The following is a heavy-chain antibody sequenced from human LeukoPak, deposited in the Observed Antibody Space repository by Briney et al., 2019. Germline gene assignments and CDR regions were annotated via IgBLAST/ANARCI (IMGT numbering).Heavy chain of an antibody. Sequence: SETLSLTCTVSGGSISSYYWSWIRQPAGKGLEWIGRIYTSGSTNYNPSLKSRVTMSVDTSKNQFSLKLSSVTAADTAVYYCARLRYSSGWGLFDYWGQGTLVTVSS. CDR2: IYTSGST. J-gene: IGHJ4*02. D-gene: IGHD6-19*01. V-gene: IGHV4-4*07. CDR3: ARLRYSSGWGLFDY. CDR1: GGSISSYY.